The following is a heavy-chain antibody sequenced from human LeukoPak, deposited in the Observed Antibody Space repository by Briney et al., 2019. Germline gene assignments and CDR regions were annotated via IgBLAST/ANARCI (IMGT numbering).Heavy chain of an antibody. CDR3: ARGLSEYCSGGSCYSVGYGWFDP. Sequence: SETLSLTCAVYGGSFSGYYWSWIRQPPGKGLEWIGEINHSGSTNYNPSLKSRVTISVDTSKNQFSPKLSSVTAADTAVYYCARGLSEYCSGGSCYSVGYGWFDPWGQGTLVTVSS. J-gene: IGHJ5*02. CDR1: GGSFSGYY. V-gene: IGHV4-34*01. D-gene: IGHD2-15*01. CDR2: INHSGST.